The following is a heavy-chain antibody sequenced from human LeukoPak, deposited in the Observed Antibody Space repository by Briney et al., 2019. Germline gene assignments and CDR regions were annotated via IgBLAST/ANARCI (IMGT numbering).Heavy chain of an antibody. CDR2: IWYDGSNK. V-gene: IGHV3-33*06. Sequence: VRSLRLSCAASGFTFNSNGMHWVRQAPGKGLEGVALIWYDGSNKYYADSVKGRLTISRDNSKNTLYLQMDSLRAEDTAVYYCAKAGDNSGYYPAFYYYMDVWGRGTTVTVSS. J-gene: IGHJ6*03. D-gene: IGHD3-22*01. CDR1: GFTFNSNG. CDR3: AKAGDNSGYYPAFYYYMDV.